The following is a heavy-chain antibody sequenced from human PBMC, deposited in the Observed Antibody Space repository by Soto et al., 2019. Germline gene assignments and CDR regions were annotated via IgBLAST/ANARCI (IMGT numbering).Heavy chain of an antibody. CDR1: GYTFTSYV. J-gene: IGHJ4*02. Sequence: ASVKVSCKASGYTFTSYVISWVLQAPGQGLEWMGWSSAYNGNTNYAQKLQGRVTMTTDTSTSTAYMELRSLRSDDTAVYYCARVPKNEEAAPVDYWGQGTLVTVS. CDR3: ARVPKNEEAAPVDY. V-gene: IGHV1-18*04. D-gene: IGHD2-15*01. CDR2: SSAYNGNT.